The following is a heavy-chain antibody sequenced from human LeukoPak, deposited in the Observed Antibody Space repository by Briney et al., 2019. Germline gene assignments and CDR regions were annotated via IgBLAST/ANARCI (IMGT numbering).Heavy chain of an antibody. CDR3: AREGARWEPSFSSFDI. CDR1: GGSISSGGNY. V-gene: IGHV4-61*02. D-gene: IGHD1-26*01. J-gene: IGHJ3*02. Sequence: PSQTLSLTCTVSGGSISSGGNYWTWIRQPAGKGLEWIGRIYNSGTTNYNPSLKSRVTISVDTSKNQFSLKLSSVTAADTAVYYCAREGARWEPSFSSFDIWGQGTMVTVSS. CDR2: IYNSGTT.